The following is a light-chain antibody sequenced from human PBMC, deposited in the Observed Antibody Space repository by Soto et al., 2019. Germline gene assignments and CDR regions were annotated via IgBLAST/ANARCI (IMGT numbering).Light chain of an antibody. CDR2: SAS. CDR1: QSVTSSY. Sequence: EIVLTQSPGTLSLSPGERATLSCRASQSVTSSYLAWYQQKPGQAPRLLIYSASSRAPGIPDRFSGSGSGTDFTLTINRLEPEDFAVYYCQQYGSSPPYSFGQGTKLEIK. CDR3: QQYGSSPPYS. J-gene: IGKJ2*03. V-gene: IGKV3-20*01.